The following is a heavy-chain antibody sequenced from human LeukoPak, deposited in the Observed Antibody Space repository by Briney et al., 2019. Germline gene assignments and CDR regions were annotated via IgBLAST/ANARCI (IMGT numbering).Heavy chain of an antibody. CDR2: ISNSGSAM. D-gene: IGHD6-13*01. Sequence: GGSLRLSCAASGFTFNIYEMNWVRQAPGKGLEWISYISNSGSAMSYADSVKGRFTISRDNTKNSLYLQMNSLRTEDTAVYYRARIARHLAAANDYWGQGTVVTVSS. CDR3: ARIARHLAAANDY. V-gene: IGHV3-48*03. CDR1: GFTFNIYE. J-gene: IGHJ4*02.